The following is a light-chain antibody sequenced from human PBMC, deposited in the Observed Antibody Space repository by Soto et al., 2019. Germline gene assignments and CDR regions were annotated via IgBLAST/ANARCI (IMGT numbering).Light chain of an antibody. CDR1: QSLLYNNTYNY. J-gene: IGKJ5*01. CDR2: FGS. Sequence: EIVMTQSPLTLPVTHGEPASISCKSSQSLLYNNTYNYLDWYVQKPGQSPQLLIYFGSNRAPGVPDRFSGSGSGTDFTLKINRVEAEDVGTYYCMQALQSLTFGQGTRLEI. CDR3: MQALQSLT. V-gene: IGKV2-28*01.